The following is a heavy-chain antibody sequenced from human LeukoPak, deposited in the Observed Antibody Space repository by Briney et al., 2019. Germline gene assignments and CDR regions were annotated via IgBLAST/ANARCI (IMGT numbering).Heavy chain of an antibody. V-gene: IGHV3-30*02. CDR1: GFTFSSYG. Sequence: PGGSLRLSCAASGFTFSSYGMYWVRQAPGKGLEWVAFIRYDGSNKYYADSVKGRFTISRDNSKNTLYLQMNSMRAEDAAVYYCAKPDLWFGELSSPDYWGQGTLVTVSS. J-gene: IGHJ4*02. CDR2: IRYDGSNK. D-gene: IGHD3-10*01. CDR3: AKPDLWFGELSSPDY.